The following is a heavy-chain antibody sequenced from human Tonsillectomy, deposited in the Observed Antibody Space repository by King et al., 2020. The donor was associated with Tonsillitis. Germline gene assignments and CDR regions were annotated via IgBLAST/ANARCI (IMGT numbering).Heavy chain of an antibody. D-gene: IGHD3-10*01. CDR3: TTDRYYDFDY. Sequence: VQLVESGGGLVKPGGSLRLSCAASGFTFSNAWMSWVRQAPGKGLEWVGRINSKTDGATTDYAEHVKGRFTISRDDSKNTLYLQMNSLKTWDTAVYYCTTDRYYDFDYWGQGTLVTVSS. CDR2: INSKTDGATT. CDR1: GFTFSNAW. J-gene: IGHJ4*02. V-gene: IGHV3-15*01.